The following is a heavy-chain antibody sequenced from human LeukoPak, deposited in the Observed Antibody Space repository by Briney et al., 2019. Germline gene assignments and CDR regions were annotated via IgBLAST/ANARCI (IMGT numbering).Heavy chain of an antibody. CDR2: IYPGDSDT. Sequence: GESLKISCKGSGYSFTSYWIGWVRQMPGKGLEWMGIIYPGDSDTRYSPSFQGQVTISADKSISTAYLQWSSLKASDTAMYYRARLTPSPDYGDYVSYFDYWGQGTLVTVSS. J-gene: IGHJ4*02. CDR3: ARLTPSPDYGDYVSYFDY. V-gene: IGHV5-51*01. CDR1: GYSFTSYW. D-gene: IGHD4-17*01.